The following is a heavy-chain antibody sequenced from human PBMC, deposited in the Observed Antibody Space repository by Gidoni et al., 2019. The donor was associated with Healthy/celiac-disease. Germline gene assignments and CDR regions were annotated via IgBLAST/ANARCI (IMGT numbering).Heavy chain of an antibody. V-gene: IGHV3-30-3*01. CDR3: AREGLYGDYLFVDY. CDR1: GFTFSSYA. CDR2: ISYDGSNK. J-gene: IGHJ4*02. D-gene: IGHD4-17*01. Sequence: QVQLVESVGGVVQPGRSLRLSCAASGFTFSSYAMHWVRQAQGKGLEWVAVISYDGSNKYYADSVKGRFTISRDNSKNTLYLQMNSLRAEDTAVYYCAREGLYGDYLFVDYWGQGTLVTVSS.